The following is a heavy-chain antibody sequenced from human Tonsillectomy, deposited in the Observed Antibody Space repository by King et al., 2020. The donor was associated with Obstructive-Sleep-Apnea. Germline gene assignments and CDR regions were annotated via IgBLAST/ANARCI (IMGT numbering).Heavy chain of an antibody. Sequence: VQLVESGGDLVKPGGSLRLSCAASGFTFSDYYKSWIRQAPGRGLEWVSYISSRSDYKNYADSVKGRFTISSDNAKNSLFLQVISLRAEDTGIYYCARGRGDFPFDYWGQGTLVTVSS. CDR2: ISSRSDYK. CDR1: GFTFSDYY. J-gene: IGHJ4*02. CDR3: ARGRGDFPFDY. D-gene: IGHD2-21*02. V-gene: IGHV3-11*06.